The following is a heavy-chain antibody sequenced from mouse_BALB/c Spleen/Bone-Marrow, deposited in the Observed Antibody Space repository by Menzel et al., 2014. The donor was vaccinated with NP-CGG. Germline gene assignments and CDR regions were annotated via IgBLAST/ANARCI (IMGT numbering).Heavy chain of an antibody. V-gene: IGHV2-6-7*01. J-gene: IGHJ4*01. CDR1: GFSLTDYG. Sequence: QVQLKESGPGLVAPSQSLSITCTVSGFSLTDYGINWVRQPPGKGLEWLGMIWGDGTTDYNSALRSRLSINKDNSRSQVFLKMXSLQTDDTARYYCAREKYGNYYAMGYWGQGTSVTVSS. CDR2: IWGDGTT. CDR3: AREKYGNYYAMGY. D-gene: IGHD2-10*02.